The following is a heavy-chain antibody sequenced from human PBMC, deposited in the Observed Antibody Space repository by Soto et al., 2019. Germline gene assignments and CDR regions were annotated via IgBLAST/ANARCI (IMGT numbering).Heavy chain of an antibody. V-gene: IGHV3-33*01. J-gene: IGHJ4*02. CDR1: GFTFSSYG. CDR3: ARDSGAVAHDY. Sequence: VESGGGVVQPGRSLRLSCAASGFTFSSYGMHWVRQAPGKGLEWVAVIWYDGSNKYYADSVKGRFTISRDNSKNTLYLQMNSLRAEDTAVYYCARDSGAVAHDYWGQGTLVTVSS. CDR2: IWYDGSNK. D-gene: IGHD6-19*01.